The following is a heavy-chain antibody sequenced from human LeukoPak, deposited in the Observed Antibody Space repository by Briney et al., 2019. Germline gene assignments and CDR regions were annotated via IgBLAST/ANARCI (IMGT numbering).Heavy chain of an antibody. V-gene: IGHV3-30*02. D-gene: IGHD3-10*01. J-gene: IGHJ6*03. CDR1: GFTFSSYG. CDR2: IRYDGSNK. Sequence: PGGSLRLSCAASGFTFSSYGMHWVRQAPGKGLEWVAFIRYDGSNKYYADSVKGRFTISRDNSKNTLYLQMNSLRAEDTAVYYCARDANSRVWFGEYYYYYYMDVWGKGTTVTVSS. CDR3: ARDANSRVWFGEYYYYYYMDV.